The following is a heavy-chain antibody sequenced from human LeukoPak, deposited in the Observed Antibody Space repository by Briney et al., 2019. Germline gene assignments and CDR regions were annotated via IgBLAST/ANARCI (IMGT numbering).Heavy chain of an antibody. V-gene: IGHV3-23*01. CDR3: AKGVGYCSGGSCQQFDY. D-gene: IGHD2-15*01. CDR2: ISGSGGST. J-gene: IGHJ4*02. Sequence: GGSLRLSCATSGFIFSNYWMSWVRQAPGKGLKWVSAISGSGGSTYYADSVKGRITISRDNSKNTLYLQMNSLRAEDTAVYYCAKGVGYCSGGSCQQFDYWGQGTLVTVSS. CDR1: GFIFSNYW.